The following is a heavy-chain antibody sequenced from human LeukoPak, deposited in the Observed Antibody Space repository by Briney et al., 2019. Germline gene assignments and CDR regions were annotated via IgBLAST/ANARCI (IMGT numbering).Heavy chain of an antibody. CDR1: GITFRNYG. J-gene: IGHJ4*02. CDR3: ARVVVGSSSDYFDY. D-gene: IGHD6-6*01. V-gene: IGHV3-30*19. Sequence: GGSLRLSCAASGITFRNYGMQWVRQAPGKGLEWVAVTSYDESNKYYADSVKGRFTISRDNSKKTLYLQMNSLRGEDTAVYYCARVVVGSSSDYFDYWGQGTLVIVSS. CDR2: TSYDESNK.